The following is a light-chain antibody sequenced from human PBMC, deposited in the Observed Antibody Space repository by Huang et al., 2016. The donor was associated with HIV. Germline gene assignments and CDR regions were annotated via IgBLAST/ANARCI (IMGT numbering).Light chain of an antibody. V-gene: IGKV1-5*03. CDR3: QQYNSYSWT. Sequence: DIQMTQSPSTLSASVGDRVTITCRASQSISYWLAWYQQKPGKAPNLLIDKSSTLQSGVPSRCSGSGSGTEFTLTISSLQPDDFATYYCQQYNSYSWTFGQGTKVEIK. CDR2: KSS. J-gene: IGKJ1*01. CDR1: QSISYW.